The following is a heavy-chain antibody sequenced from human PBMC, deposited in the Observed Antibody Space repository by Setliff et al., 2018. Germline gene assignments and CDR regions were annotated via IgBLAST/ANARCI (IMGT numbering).Heavy chain of an antibody. D-gene: IGHD3-3*01. CDR3: ARTGLEYDAFDI. Sequence: SETLSLTCTVSGGSISSYYWSWIRQPPGKGLEWIGYVYTSGSTNYNPSLKSRVTISVDTSKSQFSLRLSSLTAADTAVYYCARTGLEYDAFDIWGQGTMVTVSS. CDR2: VYTSGST. CDR1: GGSISSYY. J-gene: IGHJ3*02. V-gene: IGHV4-4*08.